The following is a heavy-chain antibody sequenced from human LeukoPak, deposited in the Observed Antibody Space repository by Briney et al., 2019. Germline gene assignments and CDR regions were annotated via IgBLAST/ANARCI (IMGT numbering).Heavy chain of an antibody. CDR1: GFSLSGNA. CDR3: AKGTLQLGKDACDI. V-gene: IGHV3-23*01. CDR2: IGPDDAT. D-gene: IGHD5-18*01. Sequence: GGSLRLSCAASGFSLSGNAVSWVRQAPGKRPEWVAGIGPDDATFYPASVRGRFTISRDTSQNTMYLQMNSLRAEDTALYYCAKGTLQLGKDACDIWGQGTMVTVSS. J-gene: IGHJ3*02.